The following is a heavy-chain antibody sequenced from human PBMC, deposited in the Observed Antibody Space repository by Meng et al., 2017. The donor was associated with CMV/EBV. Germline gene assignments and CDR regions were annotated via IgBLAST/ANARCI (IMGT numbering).Heavy chain of an antibody. CDR2: MNPNSGNT. Sequence: ASVKVSCKASGYTFTSYDINWVRQATGQGLEWVGWMNPNSGNTGYAQKFQGRVTITRNTSISTAYMELSSLRSEDTAVYYCARGLGYCSSTSCYGRFDPWGQGTLVTVSS. V-gene: IGHV1-8*03. CDR1: GYTFTSYD. D-gene: IGHD2-2*01. J-gene: IGHJ5*02. CDR3: ARGLGYCSSTSCYGRFDP.